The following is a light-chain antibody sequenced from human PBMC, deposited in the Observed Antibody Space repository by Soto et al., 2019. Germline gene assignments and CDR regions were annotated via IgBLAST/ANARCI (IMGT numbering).Light chain of an antibody. Sequence: DIQMTQSPSTLSASVGDRVTITCRASRSISNWLAWYQQRPGIAPKLLIFDASILQSGVPSRFSGSGSGTEFTLSISRLQTDDFATYYCQQTNSFPLTFGGGTKVDIK. J-gene: IGKJ4*01. CDR3: QQTNSFPLT. CDR1: RSISNW. CDR2: DAS. V-gene: IGKV1-5*01.